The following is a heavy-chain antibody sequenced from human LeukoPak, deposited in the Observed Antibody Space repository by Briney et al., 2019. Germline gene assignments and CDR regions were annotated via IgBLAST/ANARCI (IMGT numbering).Heavy chain of an antibody. J-gene: IGHJ6*03. V-gene: IGHV4-38-2*02. Sequence: SETLSLTCTVSGCSISSGYYWGWIGQPPGKGLEWIGSIYHSGSTYYNPSLKSRVTISVDTSKNQFSLKLSSVTAADTAVYYCARANSSSSTFGYWRYYYYMDVWGKGTTVTVSS. CDR1: GCSISSGYY. D-gene: IGHD6-13*01. CDR3: ARANSSSSTFGYWRYYYYMDV. CDR2: IYHSGST.